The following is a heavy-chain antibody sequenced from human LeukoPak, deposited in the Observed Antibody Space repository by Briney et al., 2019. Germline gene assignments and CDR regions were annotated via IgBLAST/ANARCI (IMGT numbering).Heavy chain of an antibody. CDR2: INPSGGST. J-gene: IGHJ4*02. CDR3: ARVGKVSQWLVPFDY. V-gene: IGHV1-46*01. D-gene: IGHD6-19*01. CDR1: GYTFTSYY. Sequence: ASVKVSCKASGYTFTSYYMHWVRQAPGQGLEWMGIINPSGGSTSYTQKFQGRVTITADESTSTAYMELSSLRSEDTAVYYCARVGKVSQWLVPFDYWGQGTLVTVSS.